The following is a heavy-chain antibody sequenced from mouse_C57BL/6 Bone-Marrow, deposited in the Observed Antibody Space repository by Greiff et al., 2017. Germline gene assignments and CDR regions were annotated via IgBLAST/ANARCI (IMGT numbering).Heavy chain of an antibody. D-gene: IGHD1-1*01. CDR2: IWRGGST. Sequence: VKLVESGPGLVQPSQSLSITCTVSGFSLTSYGVHWVRQSPGKGLEWLGVIWRGGSTDYNAAFMSRLSITKDNSKSQVFFKMNSLQADDTAIYYCAKNNYGSSHYYAMDYWGQGTSVTVSS. V-gene: IGHV2-5*01. CDR3: AKNNYGSSHYYAMDY. CDR1: GFSLTSYG. J-gene: IGHJ4*01.